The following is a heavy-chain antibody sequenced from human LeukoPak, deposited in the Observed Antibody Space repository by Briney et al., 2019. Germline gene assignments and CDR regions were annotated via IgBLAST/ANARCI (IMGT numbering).Heavy chain of an antibody. D-gene: IGHD7-27*01. CDR2: IKDDGSEK. J-gene: IGHJ4*02. V-gene: IGHV3-7*01. CDR3: TNWGDTWGLDF. CDR1: GLNFRKSW. Sequence: PGGSLRLSCAASGLNFRKSWMTWVRQAPGRGLEWVANIKDDGSEKFYVDSVKGRFTISRDDAKSSLYPQMNSLRAEDTAVYYCTNWGDTWGLDFWGQGVLVSVSS.